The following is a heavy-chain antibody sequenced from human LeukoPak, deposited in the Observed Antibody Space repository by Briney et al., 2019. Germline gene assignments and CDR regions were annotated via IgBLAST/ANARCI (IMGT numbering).Heavy chain of an antibody. J-gene: IGHJ4*02. CDR1: GGTFSSYA. CDR2: IIPIFGTA. CDR3: ARPSYCSSTSCPLYFDY. Sequence: SVKVSCKASGGTFSSYAISWVRQAPGQGLEWMGGIIPIFGTANYAQKFQGRVTITADESTSTAYMELSSLRSEDTAVYYCARPSYCSSTSCPLYFDYWGQGTLVTVSS. D-gene: IGHD2-2*01. V-gene: IGHV1-69*13.